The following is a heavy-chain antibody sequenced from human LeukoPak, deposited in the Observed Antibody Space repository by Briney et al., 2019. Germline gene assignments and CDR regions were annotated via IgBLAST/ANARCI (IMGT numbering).Heavy chain of an antibody. V-gene: IGHV4-34*01. CDR3: AGGNSYLDRNFDY. J-gene: IGHJ4*02. CDR1: GGSISSYY. CDR2: INHSGST. D-gene: IGHD5-18*01. Sequence: KTSETLSLTCTVSGGSISSYYWSWIRQPPGKVLEWIGEINHSGSTNYNPSLKSRVTISVDTSKNQFSLKLSSVTAADTAVYYCAGGNSYLDRNFDYWGQGTLVTVSS.